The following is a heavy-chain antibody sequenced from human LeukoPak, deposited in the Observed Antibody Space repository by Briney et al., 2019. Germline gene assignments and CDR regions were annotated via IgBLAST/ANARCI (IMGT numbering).Heavy chain of an antibody. D-gene: IGHD2-15*01. V-gene: IGHV4-39*01. CDR2: IYFSGST. CDR1: GGSISRSNSY. CDR3: ARVHCSGGSCRFDY. J-gene: IGHJ4*02. Sequence: SETLSLTCTVSGGSISRSNSYWGWIRQPPGKGLEWIGSIYFSGSTYYNPSLKSRVTISVDTSKNQFSLKLNSMTAADTAVYYCARVHCSGGSCRFDYWGQGTLVTVSS.